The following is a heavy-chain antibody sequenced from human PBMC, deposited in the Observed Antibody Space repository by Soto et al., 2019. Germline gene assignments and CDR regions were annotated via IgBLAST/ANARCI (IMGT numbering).Heavy chain of an antibody. CDR3: AKAPYYGSGTYYPPDY. Sequence: DVQLVESGGGLVQPGRSLRISCTASGFTFGDYAMHWVRQAPGKGLEWVSAISWNSVYIAYAASVKGRFTISRDNAKNXLYLQMNSLRAEDTALYYCAKAPYYGSGTYYPPDYWGQGTLVTVSS. CDR1: GFTFGDYA. D-gene: IGHD3-10*01. J-gene: IGHJ4*02. CDR2: ISWNSVYI. V-gene: IGHV3-9*01.